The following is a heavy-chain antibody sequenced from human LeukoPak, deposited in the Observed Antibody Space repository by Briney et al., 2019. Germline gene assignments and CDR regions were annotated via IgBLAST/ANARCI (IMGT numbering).Heavy chain of an antibody. J-gene: IGHJ4*02. Sequence: PGGSLRLSCAASGFTFSNYNMNWVRQAPGKGLEWVSYISSSSRTIYYADSVKGRFTISRDKAKNSLYLQMNSLRAEDTAVYYCARVLYSSSWPLDCWGQGTLVTVSS. D-gene: IGHD6-13*01. V-gene: IGHV3-48*01. CDR1: GFTFSNYN. CDR2: ISSSSRTI. CDR3: ARVLYSSSWPLDC.